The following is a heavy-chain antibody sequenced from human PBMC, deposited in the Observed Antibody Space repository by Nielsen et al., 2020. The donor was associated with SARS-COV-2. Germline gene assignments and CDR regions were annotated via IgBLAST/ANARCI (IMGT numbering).Heavy chain of an antibody. CDR3: ARAGNYYDSSGFPLIGAFDI. Sequence: SETLSLTCTVSGGSISSGGYYWSWIRQHPGKGLEWIGYIYYSGSTYYNPSLKSRVTISVDTSKNQLSLKLSSVTAADTAVYYCARAGNYYDSSGFPLIGAFDIWGQGTMVTVSS. D-gene: IGHD3-22*01. CDR2: IYYSGST. V-gene: IGHV4-31*03. J-gene: IGHJ3*02. CDR1: GGSISSGGYY.